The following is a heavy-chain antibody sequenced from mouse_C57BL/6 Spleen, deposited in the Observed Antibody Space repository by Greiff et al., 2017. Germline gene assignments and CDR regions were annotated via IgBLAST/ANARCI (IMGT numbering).Heavy chain of an antibody. CDR2: ISNLAYSI. Sequence: EVQLVESGGGLVQPGGSLKLSCAASGFTFSDYGMAWVRQAPRKGPEWVAFISNLAYSIYYADTVTGRFTISRDNAKKTLYLEMRSPRSEDTAMYYCSREFITTVGGYFDVWGTGTTVTVSS. D-gene: IGHD1-1*01. V-gene: IGHV5-15*01. CDR1: GFTFSDYG. CDR3: SREFITTVGGYFDV. J-gene: IGHJ1*03.